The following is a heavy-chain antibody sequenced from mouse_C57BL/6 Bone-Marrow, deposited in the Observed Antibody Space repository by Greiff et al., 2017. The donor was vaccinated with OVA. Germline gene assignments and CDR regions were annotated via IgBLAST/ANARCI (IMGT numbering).Heavy chain of an antibody. CDR2: IDPETGGT. J-gene: IGHJ1*03. D-gene: IGHD1-1*01. CDR3: TRESYKEYFDV. V-gene: IGHV1-15*01. CDR1: GYTFTDYE. Sequence: QVQLQQSGAELVRPGASVTLSCKASGYTFTDYEMHWVKQTPVHGLEWIGAIDPETGGTAYNQKSKGKAILTADKSSSTAYMELLSLTSEDSAVYYCTRESYKEYFDVWGTGTTVTVSS.